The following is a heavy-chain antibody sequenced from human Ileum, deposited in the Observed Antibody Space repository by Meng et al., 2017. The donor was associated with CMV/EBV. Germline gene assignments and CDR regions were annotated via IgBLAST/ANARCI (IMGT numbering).Heavy chain of an antibody. J-gene: IGHJ4*02. V-gene: IGHV3-7*01. D-gene: IGHD3-10*01. CDR1: GFTFSSYS. CDR3: ARGAYGARHIDS. Sequence: GESLKISCATSGFTFSSYSMHWVRQAPGKGLEWVANIKEDGSEKFYVDSVKGRLTISRDNVENSVYLHMNSLRADDTAVYYCARGAYGARHIDSWGRGTLVTVSS. CDR2: IKEDGSEK.